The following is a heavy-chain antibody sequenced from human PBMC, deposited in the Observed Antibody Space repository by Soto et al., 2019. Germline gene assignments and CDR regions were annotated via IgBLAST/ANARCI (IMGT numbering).Heavy chain of an antibody. CDR2: ISGSGGST. Sequence: GSLRLSCAASGFTFSSYAMSWVRQAPGKGLEWVSAISGSGGSTYYADSVKGRFTISRDNSKNTLYLQMNSLRAEDTAVYYCAKDPLWFGELHQVIDPDPWGQGTLVTVSS. V-gene: IGHV3-23*01. J-gene: IGHJ5*02. CDR3: AKDPLWFGELHQVIDPDP. D-gene: IGHD3-10*01. CDR1: GFTFSSYA.